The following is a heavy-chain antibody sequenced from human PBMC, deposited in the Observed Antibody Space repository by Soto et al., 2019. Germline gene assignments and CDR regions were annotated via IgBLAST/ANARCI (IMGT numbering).Heavy chain of an antibody. CDR1: GYTFTSYA. CDR3: ARGFEHPSGWYVWFDP. V-gene: IGHV1-3*01. J-gene: IGHJ5*02. Sequence: ASVKVSCKASGYTFTSYAMHWVRQAPGQRLEWMGWINAGNGNTKYSQKFQGRVTITRDTSASTAYMELSSLRSEDTAVYYCARGFEHPSGWYVWFDPWGQGTLVTVS. CDR2: INAGNGNT. D-gene: IGHD6-19*01.